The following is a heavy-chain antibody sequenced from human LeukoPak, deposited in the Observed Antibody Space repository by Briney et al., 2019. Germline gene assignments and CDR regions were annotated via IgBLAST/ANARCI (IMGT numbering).Heavy chain of an antibody. CDR1: GGSISSGDYY. Sequence: PSETLSLTCTVSGGSISSGDYYWSWIRQPPGKGLEWIGYIYYSGSTYYNPSLKSRVTISVDTSKNQFSLKLSSVTAADTAVYYCARRGITMVRGVIGWFDPWGQGTLVTVSS. CDR3: ARRGITMVRGVIGWFDP. D-gene: IGHD3-10*01. V-gene: IGHV4-30-4*02. CDR2: IYYSGST. J-gene: IGHJ5*02.